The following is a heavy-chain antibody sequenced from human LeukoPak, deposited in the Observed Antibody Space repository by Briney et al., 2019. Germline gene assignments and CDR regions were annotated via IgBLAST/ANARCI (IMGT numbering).Heavy chain of an antibody. V-gene: IGHV3-30-3*01. CDR3: AKDPESGIGGPSSGFDY. Sequence: GRSLRLSCAASGFTFRSYAMHWVRQAPGKGLEWVTLISHDGDNKYYADSVKGRLTISRDNSKNTLYLQMNSLRAEDTAVYYCAKDPESGIGGPSSGFDYWGQGTLVTVSS. CDR1: GFTFRSYA. D-gene: IGHD3-10*01. CDR2: ISHDGDNK. J-gene: IGHJ4*02.